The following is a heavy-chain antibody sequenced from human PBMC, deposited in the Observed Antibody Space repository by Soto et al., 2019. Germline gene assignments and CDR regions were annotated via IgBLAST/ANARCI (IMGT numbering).Heavy chain of an antibody. CDR3: AGGSFGDYTVDY. J-gene: IGHJ4*02. Sequence: QVQLVQSGAEVKKPGASVKVSCKASGYTFTSYDINSVRQATGQGLEWMGWMNPNSGNTGYAQKFQGRVTMTRNTSISTDYMELSSLRSEDTAVYYCAGGSFGDYTVDYWGQGTLVTVSS. V-gene: IGHV1-8*01. D-gene: IGHD4-17*01. CDR1: GYTFTSYD. CDR2: MNPNSGNT.